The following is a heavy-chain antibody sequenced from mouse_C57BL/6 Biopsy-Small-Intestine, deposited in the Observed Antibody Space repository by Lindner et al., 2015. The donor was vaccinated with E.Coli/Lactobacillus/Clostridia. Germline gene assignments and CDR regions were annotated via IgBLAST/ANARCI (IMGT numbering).Heavy chain of an antibody. CDR2: IDPENGDT. D-gene: IGHD2-4*01. CDR1: GFNIKDDY. Sequence: VQLQESGAELVRPGASVKLSCTASGFNIKDDYMHWVKQRPEQGLEWIGWIDPENGDTEYASKFQGKATITADTSSNTAYLQLSSLTSEDTAVYYCTPIYYDKAYFDYWGQGTTLTVSS. CDR3: TPIYYDKAYFDY. J-gene: IGHJ2*01. V-gene: IGHV14-4*01.